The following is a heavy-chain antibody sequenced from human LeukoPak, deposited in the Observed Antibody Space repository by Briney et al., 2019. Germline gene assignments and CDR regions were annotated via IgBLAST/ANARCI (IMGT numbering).Heavy chain of an antibody. CDR2: TSGYNGNT. CDR1: GYTFTSYG. Sequence: ASVKVSCEASGYTFTSYGISWLRQAPGQGLEWMGWTSGYNGNTKYAQKLQGRVTMTTDTSTNTAYMELRSLRSDDTAVYYCARSPLAGATRVDFWGQGTLVTVSS. V-gene: IGHV1-18*01. CDR3: ARSPLAGATRVDF. D-gene: IGHD1-26*01. J-gene: IGHJ4*02.